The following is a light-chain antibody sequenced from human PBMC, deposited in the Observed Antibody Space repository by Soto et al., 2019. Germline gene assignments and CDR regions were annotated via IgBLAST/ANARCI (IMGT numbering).Light chain of an antibody. V-gene: IGLV2-8*01. CDR3: SSHADSYMWV. CDR1: SSDVGGYNY. CDR2: EVT. Sequence: QSALTQPPSASGSPGQSVTISCTGTSSDVGGYNYVSWYQQHPGKAPKLMIYEVTKRPSGVPDRFSGSKSGNTASLTVSGLQAEDEADYYCSSHADSYMWVFCGGTKLTVL. J-gene: IGLJ3*02.